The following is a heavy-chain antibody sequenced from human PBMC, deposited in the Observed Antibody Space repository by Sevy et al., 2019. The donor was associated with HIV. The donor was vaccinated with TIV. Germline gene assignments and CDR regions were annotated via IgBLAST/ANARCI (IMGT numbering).Heavy chain of an antibody. CDR3: ATRDCSGGSCYGYYFDY. CDR1: GGSISSSSYY. J-gene: IGHJ4*02. Sequence: SETLSLTCTVSGGSISSSSYYWGWIRQPPGKGLEWIGSIYYSGCTYYNPSLKSRVTISVDTSKNQFSLKLSSVTAADTAVYYCATRDCSGGSCYGYYFDYWGQGTLVTVSS. V-gene: IGHV4-39*01. D-gene: IGHD2-15*01. CDR2: IYYSGCT.